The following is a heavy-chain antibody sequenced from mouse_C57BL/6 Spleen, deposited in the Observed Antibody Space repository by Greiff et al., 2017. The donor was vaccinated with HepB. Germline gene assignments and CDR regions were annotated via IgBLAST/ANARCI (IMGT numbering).Heavy chain of an antibody. Sequence: EVQLQQSGPELVKPGASVKIPCKASGYTFTDYNMDWVKQSHGKSLEWIGDINPNNGGTIYNQKFKGKATFTVDKSSSTAYMELRSLTSEDTAVYYCARVRYGAMDYWGQGTSVTVSS. D-gene: IGHD1-1*01. CDR3: ARVRYGAMDY. V-gene: IGHV1-18*01. CDR2: INPNNGGT. CDR1: GYTFTDYN. J-gene: IGHJ4*01.